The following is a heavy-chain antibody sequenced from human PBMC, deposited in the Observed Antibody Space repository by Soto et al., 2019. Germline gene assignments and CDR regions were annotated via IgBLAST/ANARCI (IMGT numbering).Heavy chain of an antibody. CDR1: GGSISSSNW. D-gene: IGHD2-8*02. CDR2: IYHSGST. CDR3: ARTLVPDYYYGMDV. Sequence: SETLSLTCAVSGGSISSSNWWSWVRQPPGKGLEWIGEIYHSGSTNYNPSLKSRVTISVDKSKNQFSLKLSSVTAADTAVYYCARTLVPDYYYGMDVWGQGTTVTVSS. J-gene: IGHJ6*02. V-gene: IGHV4-4*02.